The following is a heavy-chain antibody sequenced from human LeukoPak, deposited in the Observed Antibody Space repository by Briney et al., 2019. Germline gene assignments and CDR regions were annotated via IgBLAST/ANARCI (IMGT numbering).Heavy chain of an antibody. D-gene: IGHD6-19*01. CDR1: GFTFDDYA. V-gene: IGHV3-9*03. CDR2: ISWNSGGI. Sequence: GGSLRLSCAASGFTFDDYAMHWVRQAPGKGLEWVSGISWNSGGIGYADSVKGRFTISRDNAKNSLYLQMNSLRAEDMALYYCAKGYSGWYGGYFDYWGQGTLVTVSS. J-gene: IGHJ4*02. CDR3: AKGYSGWYGGYFDY.